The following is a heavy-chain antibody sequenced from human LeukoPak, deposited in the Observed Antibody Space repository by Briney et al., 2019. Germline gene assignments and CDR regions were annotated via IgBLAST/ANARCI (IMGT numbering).Heavy chain of an antibody. CDR1: GYTFTSYY. J-gene: IGHJ4*02. D-gene: IGHD3-10*01. CDR3: AREGSDMVRGVYYFDY. CDR2: INPSGGST. V-gene: IGHV1-46*01. Sequence: GASVKVSCKASGYTFTSYYMHWVRQAPGQGLEWMGIINPSGGSTSYAQKFQGRVTMTRDMSTSTVYMELSSLRSEDTAVYYCAREGSDMVRGVYYFDYWGQGTLVTVSS.